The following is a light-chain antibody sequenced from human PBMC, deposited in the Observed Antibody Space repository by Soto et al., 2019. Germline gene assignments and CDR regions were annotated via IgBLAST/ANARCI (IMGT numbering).Light chain of an antibody. J-gene: IGKJ1*01. V-gene: IGKV3-20*01. CDR1: QSVTSNY. CDR3: QQYGSSPGT. CDR2: GAS. Sequence: EIVLTQSPGTLSLSPGERATLSCRASQSVTSNYLAWYQQKPGQAPRLLIFGASIRDTGIPDRFSGRGSGTVFTLTISRLEPEDFAVYYCQQYGSSPGTFGPGTKVYIK.